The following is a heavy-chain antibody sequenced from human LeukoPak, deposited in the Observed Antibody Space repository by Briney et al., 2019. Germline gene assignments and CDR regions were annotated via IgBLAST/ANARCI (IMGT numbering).Heavy chain of an antibody. J-gene: IGHJ4*02. V-gene: IGHV3-64*01. CDR3: AREGPRNYYFDY. CDR2: ISSNGGST. CDR1: GFTFSSNA. Sequence: GGSLRLFCAASGFTFSSNAMHWVRQAPGKGLEYVSAISSNGGSTYYANSVKGRFTISRDNSKNTLYLQMGSLRAEDMAVYYCAREGPRNYYFDYWGRGTLVTVSS.